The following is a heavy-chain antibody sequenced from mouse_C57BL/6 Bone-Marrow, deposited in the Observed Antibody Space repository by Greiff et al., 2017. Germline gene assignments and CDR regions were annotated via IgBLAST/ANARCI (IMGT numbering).Heavy chain of an antibody. CDR2: IYPSDSET. CDR3: AREITTPFAY. V-gene: IGHV1-61*01. CDR1: GYTFTSYW. D-gene: IGHD2-4*01. J-gene: IGHJ3*01. Sequence: QVQLQQPGAELVRPGSSVKLSCKASGYTFTSYWMDWVQQRPGQGLEWIGNIYPSDSETHYNQKFKDKATLTVDKSSSTAYMQLSSLTSEDSAVYYCAREITTPFAYWGQGTLVTVSA.